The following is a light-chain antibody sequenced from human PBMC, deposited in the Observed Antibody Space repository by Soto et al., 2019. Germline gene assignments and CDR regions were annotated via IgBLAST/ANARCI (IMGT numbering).Light chain of an antibody. J-gene: IGKJ1*01. V-gene: IGKV3-20*01. Sequence: EIVLTQSPGTLSLSPGERATLSCRASHTISSSYLAWYQQKPGQAHRLLMYGISRRATGIPDRFSCSGSGTDFTLNITSLEPEDFSVYYCQQYVTSSPRTFGQGTKVEI. CDR2: GIS. CDR3: QQYVTSSPRT. CDR1: HTISSSY.